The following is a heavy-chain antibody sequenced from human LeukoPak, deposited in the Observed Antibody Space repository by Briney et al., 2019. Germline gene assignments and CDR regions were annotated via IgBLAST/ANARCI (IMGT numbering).Heavy chain of an antibody. D-gene: IGHD3-10*01. CDR1: GFTFSDYG. Sequence: PGGSLRLSCATSGFTFSDYGMSWVRQAPGKGLEWVSVINDRGDSTYYADSVKGRFTISSDDSKSTLYLQMNSLKTEDTGVYYCTTSYYFGSENTWGYWGQGTLVTVSS. CDR3: TTSYYFGSENTWGY. CDR2: INDRGDST. V-gene: IGHV3-23*01. J-gene: IGHJ4*02.